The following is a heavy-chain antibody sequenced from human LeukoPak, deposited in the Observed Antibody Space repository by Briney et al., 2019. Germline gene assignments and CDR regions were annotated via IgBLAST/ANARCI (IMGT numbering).Heavy chain of an antibody. V-gene: IGHV3-73*01. D-gene: IGHD3-3*01. CDR1: GLTFSGSA. CDR3: TSHQTTIFGVVIRDY. J-gene: IGHJ4*02. Sequence: GGSLRLSCAASGLTFSGSAMHWVRQASGKGLEWVGRIRSKSNSYATAYASSVKGRFTISRDDSKNTAYLQMNSLKTEDTAVYYCTSHQTTIFGVVIRDYWGQGTLVTVSS. CDR2: IRSKSNSYAT.